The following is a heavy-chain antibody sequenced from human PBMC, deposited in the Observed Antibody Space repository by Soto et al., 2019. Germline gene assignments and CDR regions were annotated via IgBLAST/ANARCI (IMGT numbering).Heavy chain of an antibody. D-gene: IGHD5-18*01. J-gene: IGHJ4*02. CDR3: THGRVDTVLATEY. V-gene: IGHV2-5*02. CDR2: IYWDDDK. Sequence: QITLKESGPPLLKPTQTLTLTCTFSGFSLSTNGVGVDWIRQSPGKAPEWLTLIYWDDDKRYSPSLKSRLTTTKDTSKNQVVLTMTHMGPVDTATYYCTHGRVDTVLATEYWGQGILVTVSS. CDR1: GFSLSTNGVG.